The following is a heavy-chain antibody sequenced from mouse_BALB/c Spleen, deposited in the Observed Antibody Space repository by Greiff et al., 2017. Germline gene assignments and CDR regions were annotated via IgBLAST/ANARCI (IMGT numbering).Heavy chain of an antibody. Sequence: EVQLVESGGGLVKPGGSLKLSCAASGFTFSSYTMSWVRQTPEKRLEWVATISSGGSYTYYPDSVKGRFTISRDNAKNTLYLQMSSLKSEDTAMYYCTRAGTGPYYYAMDYWGQGTSVTVSS. D-gene: IGHD3-3*01. CDR2: ISSGGSYT. CDR3: TRAGTGPYYYAMDY. V-gene: IGHV5-6-4*01. J-gene: IGHJ4*01. CDR1: GFTFSSYT.